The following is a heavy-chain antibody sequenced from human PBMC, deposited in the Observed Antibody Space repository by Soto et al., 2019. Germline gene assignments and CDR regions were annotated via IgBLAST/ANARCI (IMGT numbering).Heavy chain of an antibody. V-gene: IGHV1-69*06. CDR1: GGTFSSYA. J-gene: IGHJ4*02. CDR2: IIPIFGTA. D-gene: IGHD3-3*01. Sequence: SVKVSCKASGGTFSSYAISWVRQAPGQGLEWMGGIIPIFGTANYAQKFQGRVTITADKSTSTAYMELSGLRSEDTAVYYCARSRITIFGVVIPYFDYWGQGTLVTVSS. CDR3: ARSRITIFGVVIPYFDY.